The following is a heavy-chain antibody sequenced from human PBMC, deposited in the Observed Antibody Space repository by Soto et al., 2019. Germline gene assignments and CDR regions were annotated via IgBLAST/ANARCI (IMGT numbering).Heavy chain of an antibody. V-gene: IGHV4-31*03. CDR3: ARDPAP. CDR2: IYNSGTT. CDR1: GGSITRGGYY. J-gene: IGHJ5*02. Sequence: QVQLQESGPGLVKPSETLSLTCTVSGGSITRGGYYWSWIRQHPGKGLGWIGYIYNSGTTYYNPYLKSRVTISADTSKKQFSLKLTSVTAADTAVYYCARDPAPWGQGTLVTVSS.